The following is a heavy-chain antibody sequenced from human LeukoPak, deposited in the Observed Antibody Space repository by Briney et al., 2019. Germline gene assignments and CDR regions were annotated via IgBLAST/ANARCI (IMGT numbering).Heavy chain of an antibody. Sequence: PGGSLRLSCAASGFTFSSYGMHWVRQAPGKGLEWVAVISYDGSNKYYADSVKGRFTISRDNSKNTLYLQMNSLRAEDTAVYYCARDPCSGGSCYGDYWGQGTLVTVSS. CDR1: GFTFSSYG. CDR3: ARDPCSGGSCYGDY. CDR2: ISYDGSNK. J-gene: IGHJ4*02. D-gene: IGHD2-15*01. V-gene: IGHV3-30*03.